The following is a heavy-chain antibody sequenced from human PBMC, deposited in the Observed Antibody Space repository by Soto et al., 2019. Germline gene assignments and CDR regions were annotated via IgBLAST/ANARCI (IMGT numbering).Heavy chain of an antibody. CDR1: GYSFTSYW. CDR3: ARDYYGSGSYYPPYYYGIDV. CDR2: IYPGDSDT. Sequence: GESLKISCKGSGYSFTSYWIGWVRQMPGKGLEWMGIIYPGDSDTRYSPSFQGQVTISADKSISTAYLQWSSLKASDTAMYYCARDYYGSGSYYPPYYYGIDVWCQRTAVTVSS. V-gene: IGHV5-51*01. J-gene: IGHJ6*02. D-gene: IGHD3-10*01.